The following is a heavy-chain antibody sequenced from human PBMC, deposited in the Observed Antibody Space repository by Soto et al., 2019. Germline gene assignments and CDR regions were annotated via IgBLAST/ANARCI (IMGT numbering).Heavy chain of an antibody. CDR3: ARDLKRYYDSSGYGYYYYGMDV. D-gene: IGHD3-22*01. CDR1: GGTFSSYS. V-gene: IGHV1-69*13. CDR2: IIPIFGTA. J-gene: IGHJ6*02. Sequence: ASVKVSCKASGGTFSSYSISWVRQAPGQGLEWLGGIIPIFGTANYVQKFQGRVTITADESTTTAYMELSSLRSEDTAVYYCARDLKRYYDSSGYGYYYYGMDVWGQGTTVTVSS.